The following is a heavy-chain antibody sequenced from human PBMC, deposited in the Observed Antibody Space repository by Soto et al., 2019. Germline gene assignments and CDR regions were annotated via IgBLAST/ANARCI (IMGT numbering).Heavy chain of an antibody. D-gene: IGHD6-13*01. CDR2: IYYSGST. V-gene: IGHV4-31*03. CDR3: ARDRLPRGGDRIAAASNWFDP. J-gene: IGHJ5*02. Sequence: SETLSLTCTVSGGSISSGGYYWSWIRQHPGKGLEWIGNIYYSGSTYYNPSLKSRVTISVDTSKNQFSLKLSSVTAADTAVYYCARDRLPRGGDRIAAASNWFDPWGQGTLVTVSS. CDR1: GGSISSGGYY.